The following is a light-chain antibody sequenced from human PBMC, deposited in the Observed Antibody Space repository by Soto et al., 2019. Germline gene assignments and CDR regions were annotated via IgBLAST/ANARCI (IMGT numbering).Light chain of an antibody. CDR2: DIF. CDR1: QSVGSD. CDR3: QQYNSWPLT. V-gene: IGKV3D-15*01. J-gene: IGKJ4*01. Sequence: VLTQSPGTLSLSTVERATLSCSASQSVGSDLAWYQQQPGEVPRLVIYDIFTRATGVPTRISGSGSGTEFTLTISSLRSEDFAVYFCQQYNSWPLTFGGGTKVDIK.